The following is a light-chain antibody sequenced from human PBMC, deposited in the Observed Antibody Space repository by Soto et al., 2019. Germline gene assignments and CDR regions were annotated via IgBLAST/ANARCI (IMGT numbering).Light chain of an antibody. Sequence: DLQMPPSLSTLSASVGARATITGRASQSIGRWLAWYQQKPGKAPRLLIHDVSSLQSGVPSRFSGSGSGTEFTLTISSLQPEDFASYYCLQYDSRYTFGQGTKVDIK. J-gene: IGKJ2*01. CDR1: QSIGRW. V-gene: IGKV1-5*01. CDR3: LQYDSRYT. CDR2: DVS.